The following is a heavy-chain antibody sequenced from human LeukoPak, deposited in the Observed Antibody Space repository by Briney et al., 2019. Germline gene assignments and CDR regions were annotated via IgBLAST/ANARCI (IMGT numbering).Heavy chain of an antibody. Sequence: ASVKVSCKASGYTFTSYYMHWVRQAPGQGLEWMGIINPSGGSTSYAQKFQGRVTMTRDMSTSTVYMELSSPRSEDTAVYYCASGGYSYGSPVGPWGQGTLVTVSS. CDR2: INPSGGST. V-gene: IGHV1-46*01. CDR1: GYTFTSYY. J-gene: IGHJ5*02. CDR3: ASGGYSYGSPVGP. D-gene: IGHD5-18*01.